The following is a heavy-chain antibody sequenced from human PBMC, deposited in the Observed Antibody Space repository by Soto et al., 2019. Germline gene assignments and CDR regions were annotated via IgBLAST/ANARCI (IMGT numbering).Heavy chain of an antibody. D-gene: IGHD2-21*02. V-gene: IGHV3-11*01. Sequence: QVQLVESGGGLVKPGGSLRLSCAASGFTFSDYYMSWIRQAPGKGLEWLSYISSSGGTIYYADSVKGRFTISRDNAKNSLYLQMDSLRAADTAVYYCARVGCVGGTCYSFRPSYWGQGTLVTVSS. J-gene: IGHJ4*02. CDR2: ISSSGGTI. CDR3: ARVGCVGGTCYSFRPSY. CDR1: GFTFSDYY.